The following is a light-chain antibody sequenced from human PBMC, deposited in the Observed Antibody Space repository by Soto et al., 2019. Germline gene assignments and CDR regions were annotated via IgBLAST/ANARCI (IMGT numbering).Light chain of an antibody. CDR2: DVS. CDR1: QSMSGW. V-gene: IGKV1-39*01. CDR3: QQSYSTPLT. J-gene: IGKJ4*01. Sequence: DIQMTQSPPTLSASVGDRVTITCRASQSMSGWLAWYQQKPGTAPKLLIYDVSSLKSGVPSRFSGSGSGTDFTLTISSLQPEDFATYYCQQSYSTPLTFGGGTKGDIK.